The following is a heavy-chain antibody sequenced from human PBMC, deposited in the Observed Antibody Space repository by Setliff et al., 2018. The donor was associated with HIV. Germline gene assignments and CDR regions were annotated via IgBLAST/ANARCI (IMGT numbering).Heavy chain of an antibody. CDR2: SIPLFGTT. CDR1: GDTFNNCA. D-gene: IGHD6-19*01. J-gene: IGHJ6*02. CDR3: ARLGSGWSDSYYYAMDI. V-gene: IGHV1-69*05. Sequence: SVKVSCKASGDTFNNCAVTWVRQAPGQGLEWMGGSIPLFGTTNYAQKFQGRVTLTTDELMKTAYMELRSLRSDDTAVYFCARLGSGWSDSYYYAMDIWGQGTTVTVSS.